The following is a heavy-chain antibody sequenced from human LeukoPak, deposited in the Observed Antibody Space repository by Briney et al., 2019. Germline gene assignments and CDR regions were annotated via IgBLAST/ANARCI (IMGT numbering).Heavy chain of an antibody. Sequence: GGSLRLSCAASGFTFSSYAMHWVRQAPGKGLEWVAVISYDGSNKYYADSVKGRFTISRDNSKNTLYLQMNSLRAEDTAVYYCARDAEPDYYDSSGYLYWGQGTLVTVSS. CDR3: ARDAEPDYYDSSGYLY. V-gene: IGHV3-30*04. J-gene: IGHJ4*02. CDR1: GFTFSSYA. CDR2: ISYDGSNK. D-gene: IGHD3-22*01.